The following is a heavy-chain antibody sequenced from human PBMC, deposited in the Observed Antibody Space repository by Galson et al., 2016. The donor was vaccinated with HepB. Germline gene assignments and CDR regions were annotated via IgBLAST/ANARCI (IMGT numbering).Heavy chain of an antibody. CDR2: ITRSSRNI. CDR3: ASEIHIYTVRGSSKSNGTDI. J-gene: IGHJ6*02. V-gene: IGHV3-48*02. D-gene: IGHD3-10*01. Sequence: SLRLSCAASGFTFSNYNMNWLRQAPGKGLEWVSHITRSSRNIYYADSVKGRFTISRDDAKNSLYLQMNNLRDEDTAVYYCASEIHIYTVRGSSKSNGTDIWGQGTTVTVSS. CDR1: GFTFSNYN.